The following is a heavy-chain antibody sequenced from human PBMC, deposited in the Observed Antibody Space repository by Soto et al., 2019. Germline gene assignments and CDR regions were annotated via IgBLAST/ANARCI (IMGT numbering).Heavy chain of an antibody. Sequence: QLQLQESGPGLVKPSETLSLTCTVSGGSISSSSYYWGWIRQPPGKGLEWIGSIYYSGSTYYNPSLKSLVALSVATSKTPFSLKLSSVTAADTAVYYCARHPPAISISDHWGQGTLVTVSS. V-gene: IGHV4-39*01. CDR2: IYYSGST. CDR1: GGSISSSSYY. J-gene: IGHJ4*02. CDR3: ARHPPAISISDH. D-gene: IGHD3-3*01.